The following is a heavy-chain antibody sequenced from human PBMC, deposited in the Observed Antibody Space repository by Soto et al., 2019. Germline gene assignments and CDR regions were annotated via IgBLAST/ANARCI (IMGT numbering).Heavy chain of an antibody. D-gene: IGHD2-15*01. V-gene: IGHV5-10-1*01. CDR3: ARFSPHCSGS. CDR2: IDPSDSYT. Sequence: AESMHRSCKGSGYSFTSYWISWVRQMPGKGLEWMGRIDPSDSYTNYSPSFQGHVTISADKSISTAYLQWSSLKASDTAMYYCARFSPHCSGSLGQGPLVNVPQ. CDR1: GYSFTSYW. J-gene: IGHJ5*02.